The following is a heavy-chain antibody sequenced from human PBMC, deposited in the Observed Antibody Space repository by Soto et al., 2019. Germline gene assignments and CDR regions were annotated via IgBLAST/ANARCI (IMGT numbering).Heavy chain of an antibody. CDR3: AREASSYGAAPWFFDL. CDR1: GYTFTSYG. CDR2: ISAYNGNT. V-gene: IGHV1-18*01. J-gene: IGHJ2*01. D-gene: IGHD4-17*01. Sequence: QVQLVQSGAEVKRPGASVKVSCKASGYTFTSYGISWVRQAPGQGLEWMGWISAYNGNTNYAQKLQGRVTMTTDTSTSTAYMELRSLRSDDTAVYYCAREASSYGAAPWFFDLWGRGTLVTVSS.